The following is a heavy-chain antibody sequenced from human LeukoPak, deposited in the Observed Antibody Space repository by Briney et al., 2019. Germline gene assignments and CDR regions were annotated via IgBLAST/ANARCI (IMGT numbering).Heavy chain of an antibody. Sequence: GESLKISCKGSGYRFTSYWIAWVRQMPGKGLEWMGIIYPDDSDTRYSPSFQGQVTISADESISTAYLQWSSLKASDTAMYYCAKSGTYPGFVDYWDQGTLVTVSS. CDR3: AKSGTYPGFVDY. CDR1: GYRFTSYW. J-gene: IGHJ4*02. V-gene: IGHV5-51*01. CDR2: IYPDDSDT. D-gene: IGHD1-26*01.